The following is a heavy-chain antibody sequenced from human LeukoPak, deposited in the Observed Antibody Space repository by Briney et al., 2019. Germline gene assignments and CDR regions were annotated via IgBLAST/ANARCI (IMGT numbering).Heavy chain of an antibody. D-gene: IGHD6-13*01. CDR1: GGSFSGYY. CDR3: ARGSIAAADSFDY. Sequence: SETLSLTCAVYGGSFSGYYWSWIRQPPGKGLEWIGEINHSGSTNYNPSLKSRVTISVDTSKNQFSLKLNSVTAADTAVYYCARGSIAAADSFDYWGQGTLVTVSS. CDR2: INHSGST. J-gene: IGHJ4*02. V-gene: IGHV4-34*01.